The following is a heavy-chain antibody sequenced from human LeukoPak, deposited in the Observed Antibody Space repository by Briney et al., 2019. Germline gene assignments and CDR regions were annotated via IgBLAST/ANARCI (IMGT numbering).Heavy chain of an antibody. D-gene: IGHD3-3*01. V-gene: IGHV4-59*01. CDR2: VSDTGDT. CDR1: GVSINGNH. J-gene: IGHJ5*02. CDR3: ARVFRGVVTSNWFDP. Sequence: SETLSLTCTVSGVSINGNHWTWIRQLPGKGLEWIGFVSDTGDTDYNPSLKSRLTISVDTSKSQLSLSLSSVTAADTALYYCARVFRGVVTSNWFDPWGQGTLVTVSS.